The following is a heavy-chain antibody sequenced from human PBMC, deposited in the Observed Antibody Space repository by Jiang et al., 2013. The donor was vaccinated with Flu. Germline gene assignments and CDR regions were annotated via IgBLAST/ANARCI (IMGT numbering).Heavy chain of an antibody. CDR1: GGSINRSSFY. V-gene: IGHV4-39*01. CDR3: ARQGYYLPYAFDI. CDR2: FYYSGST. D-gene: IGHD2-8*01. Sequence: KPSETLSLTCTVSGGSINRSSFYWGWIRQPPGKGLEWIGSFYYSGSTYDNPSLKSRVTIPVDTSKNQFSLKLTSVTAADTAVYFCARQGYYLPYAFDIWGQGTMVTVSS. J-gene: IGHJ3*02.